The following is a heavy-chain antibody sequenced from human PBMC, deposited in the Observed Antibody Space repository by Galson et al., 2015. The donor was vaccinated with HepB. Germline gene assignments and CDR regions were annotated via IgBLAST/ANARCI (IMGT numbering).Heavy chain of an antibody. Sequence: SLGLSCAASGISFSDYAMHWVRQAPGMGVEWVAAISHTGSDTSYADSVRGRFTISRDNFKNTVSLQMNSLRPDDTAVYYCATELAVAATNSGMDVWGQGTTVTVSS. CDR2: ISHTGSDT. V-gene: IGHV3-30*03. J-gene: IGHJ6*02. CDR1: GISFSDYA. D-gene: IGHD6-19*01. CDR3: ATELAVAATNSGMDV.